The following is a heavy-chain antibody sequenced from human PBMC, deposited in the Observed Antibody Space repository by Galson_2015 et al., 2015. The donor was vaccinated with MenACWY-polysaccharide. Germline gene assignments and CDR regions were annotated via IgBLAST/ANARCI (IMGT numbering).Heavy chain of an antibody. J-gene: IGHJ6*03. CDR3: AREPKQLPAPYSYYFFMDV. Sequence: CAISGDSVSSDSAAWNWIRESPSRGLERLGRTYYRSKWNNDYAVSVKSRITITPDTSNNQVSLQLLSVTPEDTGVYFCAREPKQLPAPYSYYFFMDVWGKGTAVTVSS. CDR1: GDSVSSDSAA. V-gene: IGHV6-1*01. CDR2: TYYRSKWNN. D-gene: IGHD2-2*01.